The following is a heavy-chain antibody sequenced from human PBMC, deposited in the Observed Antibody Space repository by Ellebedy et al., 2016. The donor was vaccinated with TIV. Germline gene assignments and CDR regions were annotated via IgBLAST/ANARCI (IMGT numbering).Heavy chain of an antibody. V-gene: IGHV4-39*06. Sequence: SETLSLTCTVSGGSITTTVCYWGWIRQPPGKGLEWIGTIYYRGNILYNPSLSLKSRVTVSVDTSNNQFPLKLSSVTAADTAVYYCARIPAGSRGSALNWFDPWGQGTLVTVSS. J-gene: IGHJ5*02. CDR3: ARIPAGSRGSALNWFDP. CDR2: IYYRGNI. D-gene: IGHD3-10*01. CDR1: GGSITTTVCY.